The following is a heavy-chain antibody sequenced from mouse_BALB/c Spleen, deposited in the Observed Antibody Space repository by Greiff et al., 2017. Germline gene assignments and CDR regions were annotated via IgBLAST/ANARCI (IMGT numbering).Heavy chain of an antibody. CDR3: ARRGTTVASPYFDY. D-gene: IGHD1-1*01. Sequence: EVHLVESGGDLVKPGGSLKLSCAASGFTFSSYGMSWVRQTPDKRLEWVATISSGGSYTYYPDSVKGRFTISRDNAKNTLYLQMSSLKSEDTAMYYCARRGTTVASPYFDYWGQGTTLTVSS. J-gene: IGHJ2*01. V-gene: IGHV5-6*01. CDR1: GFTFSSYG. CDR2: ISSGGSYT.